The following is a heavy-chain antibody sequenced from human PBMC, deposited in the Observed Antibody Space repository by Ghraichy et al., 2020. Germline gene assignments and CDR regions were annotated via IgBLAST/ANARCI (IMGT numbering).Heavy chain of an antibody. J-gene: IGHJ3*02. V-gene: IGHV4-34*01. CDR2: INHSGST. CDR3: ARRFYYGSGSYYNALLDAFDI. Sequence: SETLSLTCAVYGGSFSGYYWSWIRQPPGKGLEWIGEINHSGSTNYNPSLKSRVTISVDTSKNQFSLKLSSVTAADTAVYYCARRFYYGSGSYYNALLDAFDIWGQGTMVTVSS. CDR1: GGSFSGYY. D-gene: IGHD3-10*01.